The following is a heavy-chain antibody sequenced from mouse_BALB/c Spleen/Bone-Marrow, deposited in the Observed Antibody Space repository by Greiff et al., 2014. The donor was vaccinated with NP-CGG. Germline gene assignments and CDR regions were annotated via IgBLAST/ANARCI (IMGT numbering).Heavy chain of an antibody. CDR3: ARDYDYDY. J-gene: IGHJ2*01. D-gene: IGHD2-4*01. CDR1: GFTFSSYG. CDR2: INSNGGST. V-gene: IGHV5-6-3*01. Sequence: EVKLVESGGGLVQPGGSLKLSCAASGFTFSSYGMSWVRQTPDKRLELVATINSNGGSTYYPDSVKGRFTISRDNAKNTLYLQMSSLKSEDTAMYYCARDYDYDYWGQGTTLTVSP.